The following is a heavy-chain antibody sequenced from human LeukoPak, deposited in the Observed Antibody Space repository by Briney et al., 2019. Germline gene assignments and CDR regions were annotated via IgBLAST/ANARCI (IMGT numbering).Heavy chain of an antibody. D-gene: IGHD3-10*01. CDR1: GFSLSTTGVN. CDR3: SHGFIRQAGDFRH. Sequence: SGPTLAKPAQPLTLTCTFSGFSLSTTGVNVGWIGQPPAKALEWLALLYWDDDTRYRPSLRDRLTITKDTSKNQVVLTMTNMDPVDTATYYCSHGFIRQAGDFRHWGQGTLVTVSS. V-gene: IGHV2-5*02. CDR2: LYWDDDT. J-gene: IGHJ1*01.